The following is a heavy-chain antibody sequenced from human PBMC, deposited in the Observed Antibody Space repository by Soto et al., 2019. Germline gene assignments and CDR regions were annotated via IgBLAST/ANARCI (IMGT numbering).Heavy chain of an antibody. J-gene: IGHJ6*02. D-gene: IGHD3-10*01. CDR1: GYTFTSYA. V-gene: IGHV1-3*05. CDR2: INAGNGNT. Sequence: QVQLVQSGAEEKKPGASVKVSCKASGYTFTSYAMHWVRQAPGQRLEWMGWINAGNGNTKYSQKFQGRVTITRDTSASTAYMELSSLRSEDTAVYYCARVGPSIGWFGEERRKPYYYYYGMDVWGQGTTVTVSS. CDR3: ARVGPSIGWFGEERRKPYYYYYGMDV.